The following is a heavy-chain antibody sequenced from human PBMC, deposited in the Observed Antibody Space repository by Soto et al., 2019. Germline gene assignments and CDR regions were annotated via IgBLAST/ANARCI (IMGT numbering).Heavy chain of an antibody. CDR2: ISSNGGST. CDR1: GFTFSSYA. D-gene: IGHD1-1*01. Sequence: EVQLVESGGGLVQPGGSLRLSCAASGFTFSSYAMHWVRQAPGKGLEYVSAISSNGGSTYYANSVKGRFTISRDNSTNTRYLQMGSLRAEDMDVYYCARGRLEMDVWGQGTTVTVSS. V-gene: IGHV3-64*01. J-gene: IGHJ6*02. CDR3: ARGRLEMDV.